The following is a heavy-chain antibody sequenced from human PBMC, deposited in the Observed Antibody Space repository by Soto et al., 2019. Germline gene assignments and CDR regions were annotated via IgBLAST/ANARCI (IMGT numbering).Heavy chain of an antibody. CDR1: GFTFSSYA. D-gene: IGHD5-12*01. CDR3: VATDDGYNYSYYFDY. J-gene: IGHJ4*02. CDR2: ISSNGGST. Sequence: GGSLRLSCSASGFTFSSYAMLWVRQAPGKGLEYVSAISSNGGSTYYADSVKGRFTFSRDNSKNTLYLQMSSLRAEDTAVYYCVATDDGYNYSYYFDYWGQGTLVTAPQ. V-gene: IGHV3-64D*08.